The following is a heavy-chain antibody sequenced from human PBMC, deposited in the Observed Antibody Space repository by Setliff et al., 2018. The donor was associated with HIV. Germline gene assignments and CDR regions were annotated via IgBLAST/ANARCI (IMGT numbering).Heavy chain of an antibody. CDR2: INHSGST. V-gene: IGHV4-61*10. D-gene: IGHD3-22*01. Sequence: SETLSLTCTVSGDSISSGSNYWSWIRQPAGKGLEWIGEINHSGSTNYNPSLKSRVTILVDTSKNQFSLKLSSVTAADTAVYYCTRRDNSVSGYYTDHAFDIWGQGTLVTVSS. CDR1: GDSISSGSNY. CDR3: TRRDNSVSGYYTDHAFDI. J-gene: IGHJ3*02.